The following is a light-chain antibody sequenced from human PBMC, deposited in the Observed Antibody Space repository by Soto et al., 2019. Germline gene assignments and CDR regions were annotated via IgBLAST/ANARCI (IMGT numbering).Light chain of an antibody. Sequence: EIVLTQSPATLSSFPGDRATLSCRASQYINTRLAWYQHRPGQAPRLLIYQTSLRAAGIPARFSASGSGTDFTLTISDVQPEDFALYYCHQRQSSPRTFGQRTKVDI. CDR2: QTS. J-gene: IGKJ1*01. V-gene: IGKV3-11*01. CDR1: QYINTR. CDR3: HQRQSSPRT.